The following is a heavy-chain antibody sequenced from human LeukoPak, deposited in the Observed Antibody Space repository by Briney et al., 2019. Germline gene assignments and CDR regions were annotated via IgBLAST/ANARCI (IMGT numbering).Heavy chain of an antibody. CDR1: GFTFSSYA. Sequence: GGSLRLSCAASGFTFSSYAMHWVRQAPGKGLEWVAVISYDGSNKYYADSVKGRFTISRDNSKNTLYLQMNGLRAEDTAVYYCASGTYYYDSSGYYYNYWGQGTLVTVSS. J-gene: IGHJ4*02. CDR2: ISYDGSNK. V-gene: IGHV3-30-3*01. CDR3: ASGTYYYDSSGYYYNY. D-gene: IGHD3-22*01.